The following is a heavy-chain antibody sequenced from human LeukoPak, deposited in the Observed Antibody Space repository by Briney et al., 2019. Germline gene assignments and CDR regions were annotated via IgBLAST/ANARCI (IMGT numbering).Heavy chain of an antibody. J-gene: IGHJ5*02. V-gene: IGHV1-2*02. CDR1: GYTFTGYY. D-gene: IGHD3-22*01. CDR3: ARDQGNGYYINWFDP. CDR2: INPNHGGT. Sequence: ASVKVSCKASGYTFTGYYMHWVRQAPGQGPEWMGWINPNHGGTKLAQKFQGRVTMTTDTSNSTAYMELSKLTSDDTAMYYCARDQGNGYYINWFDPWRQGTLVTVSS.